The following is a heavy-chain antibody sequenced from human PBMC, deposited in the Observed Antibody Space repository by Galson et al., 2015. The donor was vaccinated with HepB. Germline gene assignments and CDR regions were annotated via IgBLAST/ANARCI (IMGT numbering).Heavy chain of an antibody. CDR2: ISYDGNIQ. J-gene: IGHJ4*02. CDR3: ARDLIGGAPDYFDY. D-gene: IGHD3-16*01. Sequence: SLRLSCAASGFTFNRFAMHWVRQTPGKGLEWVAAISYDGNIQHTADSMQGRFTISRDNSKNTLYLQMNSLRTEDTAIYYCARDLIGGAPDYFDYWGQGTLVTVSS. CDR1: GFTFNRFA. V-gene: IGHV3-30-3*01.